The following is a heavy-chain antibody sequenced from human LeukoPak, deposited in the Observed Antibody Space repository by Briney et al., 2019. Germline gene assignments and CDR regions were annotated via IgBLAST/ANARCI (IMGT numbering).Heavy chain of an antibody. V-gene: IGHV1-24*01. CDR2: FDPEDGET. Sequence: GASVKVSCKVSGYTLTELSMHWVRQAPGKGREWMGGFDPEDGETIYAQKFQGRVTMTEDKSTDTAYMELSSLRSEDTAVYYCATWAYYYGSRPRGYYFDHWGQGTLVTVSS. D-gene: IGHD3-10*01. CDR1: GYTLTELS. CDR3: ATWAYYYGSRPRGYYFDH. J-gene: IGHJ4*02.